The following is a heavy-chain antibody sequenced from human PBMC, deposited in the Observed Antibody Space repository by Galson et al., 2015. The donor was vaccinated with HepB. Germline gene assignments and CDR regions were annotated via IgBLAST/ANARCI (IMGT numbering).Heavy chain of an antibody. V-gene: IGHV3-23*01. D-gene: IGHD3-16*01. CDR3: ARGGAGCLGHMCLGRGNIRTQFDF. CDR1: GFTLTSYG. CDR2: ISGSSGST. J-gene: IGHJ4*01. Sequence: SLRLSCAVSGFTLTSYGMSWVRQAPGKGLEWVAGISGSSGSTYYVDSVKGRFTISRDNAKKTLFLQMNSLRGEDTAVYFCARGGAGCLGHMCLGRGNIRTQFDFWGHGTLVTVSS.